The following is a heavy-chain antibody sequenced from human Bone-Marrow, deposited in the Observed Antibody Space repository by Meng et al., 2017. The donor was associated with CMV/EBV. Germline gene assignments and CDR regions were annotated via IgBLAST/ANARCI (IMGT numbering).Heavy chain of an antibody. CDR1: GFTFSSYS. J-gene: IGHJ6*02. CDR2: ISSSSSYI. Sequence: GGSLRLSCAPSGFTFSSYSMNWVRQAAGKGLEWVSSISSSSSYIYYADSVKGRFTISRDNAKNSLYLQMNSLRAEDTAVYYCARESGDYDFWSGYYTGGDYYGMDVWRQGTTVTVSS. V-gene: IGHV3-21*01. D-gene: IGHD3-3*01. CDR3: ARESGDYDFWSGYYTGGDYYGMDV.